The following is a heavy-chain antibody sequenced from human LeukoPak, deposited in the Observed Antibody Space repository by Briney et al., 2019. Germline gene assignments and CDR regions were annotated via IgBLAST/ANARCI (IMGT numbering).Heavy chain of an antibody. V-gene: IGHV3-7*03. D-gene: IGHD3-9*01. CDR3: AGGTGFIIKD. Sequence: GGSLRLSCAASGFTFSLYWMNWVRRAPGKGLEWVANIKQDGSEKNYVDSVKGRFTISRDNAKNSLYLQMDDLRVEDTAMYYCAGGTGFIIKDWGQGTLVTVSS. J-gene: IGHJ4*02. CDR2: IKQDGSEK. CDR1: GFTFSLYW.